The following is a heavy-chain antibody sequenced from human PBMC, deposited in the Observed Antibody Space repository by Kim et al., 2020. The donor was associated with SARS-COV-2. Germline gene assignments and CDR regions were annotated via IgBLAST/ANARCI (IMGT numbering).Heavy chain of an antibody. V-gene: IGHV4-31*03. Sequence: SETLSLTCTVSGGSISSGGYYWSWIRQHPGKGLEWIGYIYYSGSTYYNPSLKSRVTISVDTSKNQFSLKLSSVTAAGTAVYYCARDRPRAYMVRGAKPDCGMDVWGQGTTVTVSS. CDR2: IYYSGST. CDR1: GGSISSGGYY. D-gene: IGHD3-10*01. CDR3: ARDRPRAYMVRGAKPDCGMDV. J-gene: IGHJ6*02.